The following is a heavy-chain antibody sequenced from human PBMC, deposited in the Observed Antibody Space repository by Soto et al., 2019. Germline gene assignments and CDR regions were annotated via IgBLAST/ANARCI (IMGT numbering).Heavy chain of an antibody. CDR1: GFSFSTYA. Sequence: GGSLRLSCAVSGFSFSTYAMHWVRQAPGRGLEWLAIIWFDGVKEYYAESVRGRFTISIDNSKNTVFLQMDTVGAEDSALYYCTRATFDVWGQGTTVTVSS. CDR3: TRATFDV. J-gene: IGHJ6*02. CDR2: IWFDGVKE. V-gene: IGHV3-33*01.